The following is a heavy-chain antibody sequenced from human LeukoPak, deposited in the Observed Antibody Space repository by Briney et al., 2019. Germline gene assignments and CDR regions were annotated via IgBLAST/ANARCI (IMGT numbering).Heavy chain of an antibody. J-gene: IGHJ5*02. CDR1: GGSISSYY. Sequence: SETLSLTCTVSGGSISSYYWSWIRQPPGKGLEWIGYIYYSGSTNYNPSLKSRVTISVDTSKNQFSLKLSSVTAADTAVYYCARTPPKTYSGSYGPPLYNWFDPWGQGTLVTVSS. CDR2: IYYSGST. CDR3: ARTPPKTYSGSYGPPLYNWFDP. V-gene: IGHV4-59*01. D-gene: IGHD1-26*01.